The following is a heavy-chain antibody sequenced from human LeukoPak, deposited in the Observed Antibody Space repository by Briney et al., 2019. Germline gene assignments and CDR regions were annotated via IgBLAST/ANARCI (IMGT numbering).Heavy chain of an antibody. CDR2: IDPKGGGT. Sequence: VASVKVSFKASGYTFTDYYIHCLRQAPGQGPEWMGCIDPKGGGTHYAQKFQGRVTMTRDTSISTVYMEVSSLRSDDTAVYYCARGPSSGTFDYWGQGTLVTVSS. J-gene: IGHJ4*02. CDR3: ARGPSSGTFDY. CDR1: GYTFTDYY. V-gene: IGHV1-2*02. D-gene: IGHD1-26*01.